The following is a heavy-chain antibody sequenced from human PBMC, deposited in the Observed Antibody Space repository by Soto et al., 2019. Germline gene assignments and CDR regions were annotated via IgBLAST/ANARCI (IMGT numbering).Heavy chain of an antibody. CDR2: IVVGSGNT. CDR3: AATYDILTGYYPTFDY. Sequence: ASVKVSCKASGFTFTSSAVQWVRQARGQRLEWIGWIVVGSGNTNYAQKFQERVTITRDMSTSTAYMELSSLRSEDTAVYYCAATYDILTGYYPTFDYWGQGTLVPVSS. J-gene: IGHJ4*02. CDR1: GFTFTSSA. D-gene: IGHD3-9*01. V-gene: IGHV1-58*01.